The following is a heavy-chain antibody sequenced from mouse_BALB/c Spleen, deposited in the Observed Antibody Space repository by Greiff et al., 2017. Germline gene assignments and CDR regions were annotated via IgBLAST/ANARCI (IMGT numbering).Heavy chain of an antibody. CDR3: ARSVAPYGGWFAY. J-gene: IGHJ3*01. V-gene: IGHV1-7*01. Sequence: QVQLKESGAELAKPGASVKMSCKASGYTFTSYWMHWVKQRPGQGLEWIGYINPSTGYTEYNQKFKDKATLTADKSSSTAYMQLSSLTSEDSAVYYCARSVAPYGGWFAYWGQGTLVTVSA. D-gene: IGHD1-1*02. CDR2: INPSTGYT. CDR1: GYTFTSYW.